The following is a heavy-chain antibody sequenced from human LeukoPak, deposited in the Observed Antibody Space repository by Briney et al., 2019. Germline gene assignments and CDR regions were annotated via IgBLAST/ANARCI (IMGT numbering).Heavy chain of an antibody. Sequence: GGSLRLSCAASGFTFSSYWMHWVRQAPGKGLVWVSRINSDGSSTSYADSVKGRFTISRDNAKNTLYLQMNSLRAEDTAVYYCARAPGYYGDLPLDYWGQGTLVTVSS. CDR1: GFTFSSYW. CDR2: INSDGSST. J-gene: IGHJ4*02. V-gene: IGHV3-74*01. CDR3: ARAPGYYGDLPLDY. D-gene: IGHD4-17*01.